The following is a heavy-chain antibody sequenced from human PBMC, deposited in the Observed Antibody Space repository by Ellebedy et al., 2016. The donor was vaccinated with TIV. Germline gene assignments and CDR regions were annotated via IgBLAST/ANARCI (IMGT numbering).Heavy chain of an antibody. CDR3: ARAGYYDYVWGSYPHYYFDY. CDR2: IYTSGST. V-gene: IGHV4-61*02. D-gene: IGHD3-16*02. J-gene: IGHJ4*02. CDR1: GGSISSGSYY. Sequence: SETLSLTXTVSGGSISSGSYYWSWIRQPAGKGLEWIGRIYTSGSTNYNPSLKSRVTISVDTSKNQFSLKLSSVTAADTAVYYCARAGYYDYVWGSYPHYYFDYWGQGTLVTVSS.